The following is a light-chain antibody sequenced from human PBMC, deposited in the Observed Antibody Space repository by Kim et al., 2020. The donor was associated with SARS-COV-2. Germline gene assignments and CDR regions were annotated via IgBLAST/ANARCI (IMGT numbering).Light chain of an antibody. J-gene: IGLJ2*01. CDR1: GSNIGGNN. V-gene: IGLV1-44*01. CDR3: AVWDDTLNGVV. Sequence: GQTVTISCSGSGSNIGGNNVNWFQQLPGTAPKLLIYNNHERPSGVPDRFSGSKSGTSASLAITRLQSEDEADYYCAVWDDTLNGVVFGGGTQLTVL. CDR2: NNH.